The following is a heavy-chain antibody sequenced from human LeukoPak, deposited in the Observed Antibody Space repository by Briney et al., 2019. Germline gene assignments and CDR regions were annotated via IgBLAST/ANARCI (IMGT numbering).Heavy chain of an antibody. V-gene: IGHV4-4*02. CDR2: VNLQGST. CDR3: AREGGPYRPLDY. J-gene: IGHJ4*02. Sequence: SETLSLTCGVSGGSITNTNYWTWVRQPPGKGLEWIGEVNLQGSTNYNPSLMGRVAIAVDTSENHISLQLTSVTAADTAVYYCAREGGPYRPLDYSGQGTMVTVSS. CDR1: GGSITNTNY.